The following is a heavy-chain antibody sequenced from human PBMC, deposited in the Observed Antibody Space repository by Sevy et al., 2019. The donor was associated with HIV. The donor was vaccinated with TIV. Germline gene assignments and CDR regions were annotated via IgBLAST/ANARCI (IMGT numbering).Heavy chain of an antibody. J-gene: IGHJ6*02. CDR2: IYYSGST. CDR1: GGSISSYY. Sequence: SETLSLTCTVSGGSISSYYWSWIRQPPGKGLERIGYIYYSGSTNYNPSLKSRVTISVDTSKNQFSLKLSSVTAADKAVYYCARGNNLRYYYYGMDVWGQGTTVTVSS. CDR3: ARGNNLRYYYYGMDV. V-gene: IGHV4-59*01.